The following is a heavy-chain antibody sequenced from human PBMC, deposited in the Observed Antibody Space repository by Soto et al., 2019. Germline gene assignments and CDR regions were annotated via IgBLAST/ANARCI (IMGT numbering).Heavy chain of an antibody. J-gene: IGHJ5*02. Sequence: ASVKVSCKVFGYALTELSMHWVRQAPGKGLEWMGGSDPEDGVTIYAQKFQGRVTLTEDTGTDTAYMELSSLRSDDTAVYYCGVGARNWNYVEGGWIDPWGQGTLVTVSS. CDR3: GVGARNWNYVEGGWIDP. CDR2: SDPEDGVT. V-gene: IGHV1-24*01. CDR1: GYALTELS. D-gene: IGHD1-7*01.